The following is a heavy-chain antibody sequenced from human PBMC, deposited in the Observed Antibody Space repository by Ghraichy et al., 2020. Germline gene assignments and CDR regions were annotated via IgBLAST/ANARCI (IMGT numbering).Heavy chain of an antibody. CDR3: PIFGVVKGNS. Sequence: GESLNISCAASGFTFSSYAMSWVRQAPGKGLEWVSAISGSGGSTYYADSVKGRFTISRDNSKNTLYLQMNSLRAEDTAVYYCPIFGVVKGNSWGQGTLVTVSS. V-gene: IGHV3-23*01. CDR1: GFTFSSYA. J-gene: IGHJ4*02. CDR2: ISGSGGST. D-gene: IGHD3-3*01.